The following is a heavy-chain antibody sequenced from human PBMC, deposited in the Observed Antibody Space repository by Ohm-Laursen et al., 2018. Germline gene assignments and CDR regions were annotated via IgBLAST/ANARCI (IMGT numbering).Heavy chain of an antibody. CDR3: ARTIFGASLAMDI. CDR1: GYTFTNYF. D-gene: IGHD3-3*01. Sequence: GASVKVSCKASGYTFTNYFLHWVRQAPGQGLEWMGWINPKSGVTNYAQKFQGRVTMTMDTSITTAYLEQSRLRSEDTAAYYCARTIFGASLAMDIWGQGTTVTV. V-gene: IGHV1-2*02. J-gene: IGHJ6*02. CDR2: INPKSGVT.